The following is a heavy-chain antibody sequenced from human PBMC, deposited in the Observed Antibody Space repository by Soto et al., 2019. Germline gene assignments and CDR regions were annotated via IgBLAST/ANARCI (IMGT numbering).Heavy chain of an antibody. J-gene: IGHJ6*02. Sequence: QVQLVQSGAEVKKPGSSVKVSCKASGGTFSSYAISWVRQAPGQGLEWMGGIIPIFGTANYAQKFQGRVTITADESTSTAFMELSSVRSEDTAVYYCARGYCISTSCYEIYGMDVWGQGTTVTVSS. D-gene: IGHD2-2*03. V-gene: IGHV1-69*12. CDR3: ARGYCISTSCYEIYGMDV. CDR2: IIPIFGTA. CDR1: GGTFSSYA.